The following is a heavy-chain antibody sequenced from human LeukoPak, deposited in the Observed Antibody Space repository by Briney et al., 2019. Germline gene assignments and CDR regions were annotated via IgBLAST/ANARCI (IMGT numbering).Heavy chain of an antibody. CDR3: ARVYLERLTAGYFDH. CDR1: GYTFTSYG. CDR2: ISGSGGNT. V-gene: IGHV3-23*01. J-gene: IGHJ4*02. Sequence: SCKASGYTFTSYGISWVRQAPGKGLEWVSTISGSGGNTYYADSVKGRFTISRDNSKSTLYLQMNSLRDDDSAAYFCARVYLERLTAGYFDHWGQGTQVTVSP. D-gene: IGHD2-8*01.